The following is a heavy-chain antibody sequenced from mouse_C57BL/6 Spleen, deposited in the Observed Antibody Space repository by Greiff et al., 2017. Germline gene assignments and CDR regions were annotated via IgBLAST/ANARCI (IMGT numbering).Heavy chain of an antibody. CDR3: ARDDTVVATDYAMDY. Sequence: QVQLQQSGAELVRPGTSVKVSCKASGYAFTNYLIEWVKQRPGQGLEWIGVINPGSGGTNYNEKFKGKATLTADKSSSTAYMQLSRLTSEDSAVYVCARDDTVVATDYAMDYWGQGTSVTVSS. J-gene: IGHJ4*01. CDR1: GYAFTNYL. CDR2: INPGSGGT. D-gene: IGHD1-1*01. V-gene: IGHV1-54*01.